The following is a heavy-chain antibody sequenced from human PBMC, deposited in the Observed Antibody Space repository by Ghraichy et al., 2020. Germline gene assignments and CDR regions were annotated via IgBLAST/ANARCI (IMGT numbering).Heavy chain of an antibody. Sequence: SETLSLTCAVYVGSFSGYYWSWIRQPPGKGLEWIGEINPTGTTNNSPSLKSRLTMLVDTSKNQISLKLKSVTAADTAMYYCARRRQMWSAAEGDAFDIWGQGTMVTVSS. CDR1: VGSFSGYY. CDR3: ARRRQMWSAAEGDAFDI. V-gene: IGHV4-34*01. D-gene: IGHD2-21*01. CDR2: INPTGTT. J-gene: IGHJ3*02.